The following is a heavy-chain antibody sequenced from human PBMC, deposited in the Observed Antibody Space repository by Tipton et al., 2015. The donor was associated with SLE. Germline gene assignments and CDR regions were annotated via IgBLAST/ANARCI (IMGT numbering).Heavy chain of an antibody. Sequence: TLSLTCTVSGGSISSHYWSWIRQPPGKGLEWIGYIYYSGSTNYNPSLKSRVTISVDTSKNQFSLKLSSVTAADTAVYYCARDFDYGDYGWSDPWGQGTLVTVSS. CDR2: IYYSGST. CDR1: GGSISSHY. CDR3: ARDFDYGDYGWSDP. J-gene: IGHJ5*02. D-gene: IGHD4-17*01. V-gene: IGHV4-59*11.